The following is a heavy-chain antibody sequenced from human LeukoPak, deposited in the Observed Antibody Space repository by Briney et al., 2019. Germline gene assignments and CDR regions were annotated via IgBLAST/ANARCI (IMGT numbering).Heavy chain of an antibody. CDR3: AARAATGTIVDS. Sequence: SETLSLTCTVSGGSFSTSSYYWGWICQPPGKGLEWIGNMYYSGTTYYDPSLKSRVTMSVDTSKNQFSLRLTSVAAADTAVYYCAARAATGTIVDSWGQGTLVTVSS. J-gene: IGHJ4*02. D-gene: IGHD6-13*01. V-gene: IGHV4-39*01. CDR2: MYYSGTT. CDR1: GGSFSTSSYY.